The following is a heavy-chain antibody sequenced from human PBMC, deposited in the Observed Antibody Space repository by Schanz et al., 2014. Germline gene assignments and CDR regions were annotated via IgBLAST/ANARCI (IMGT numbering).Heavy chain of an antibody. CDR3: VRDSGFAFDY. J-gene: IGHJ4*02. Sequence: EVQLLESGGGLVQPGGSLRLSCAASGFTFSSNSMNWVRQAPGKGLEWVSYISRSTPDIYYSDSVKGRFTMSRDNAKNSVFLQMNSLRAEDTAVDYCVRDSGFAFDYWGQGTLVTVS. CDR1: GFTFSSNS. D-gene: IGHD3-22*01. CDR2: ISRSTPDI. V-gene: IGHV3-48*01.